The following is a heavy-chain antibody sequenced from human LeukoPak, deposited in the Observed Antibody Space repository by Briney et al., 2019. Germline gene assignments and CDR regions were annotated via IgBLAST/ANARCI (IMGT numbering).Heavy chain of an antibody. J-gene: IGHJ6*02. D-gene: IGHD3-22*01. V-gene: IGHV3-20*04. Sequence: GGSLRLSCAASGFTFDDYGMSWVRQAPGKGLEWVSGINWNGGSTGYADSVKGRFTISRDNAKNSLYLQMNSLRAEDTAVYYCARTKYDSSGYYVYYYYGMDVWGQGTTVTVSS. CDR2: INWNGGST. CDR3: ARTKYDSSGYYVYYYYGMDV. CDR1: GFTFDDYG.